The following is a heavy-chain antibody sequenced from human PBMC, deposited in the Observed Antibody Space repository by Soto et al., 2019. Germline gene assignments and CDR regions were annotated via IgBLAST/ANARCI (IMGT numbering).Heavy chain of an antibody. Sequence: VKVSCKTSGYTFTNYGITWVRQAPGQGLKWMGWISAYNGDTNYAQKFQGRVIMTTDTSTTTAYMELRSLRSDDTAVYYCARGPAGGLRGGVSYWGQGTLVTVSS. D-gene: IGHD2-15*01. CDR1: GYTFTNYG. CDR2: ISAYNGDT. CDR3: ARGPAGGLRGGVSY. V-gene: IGHV1-18*04. J-gene: IGHJ4*02.